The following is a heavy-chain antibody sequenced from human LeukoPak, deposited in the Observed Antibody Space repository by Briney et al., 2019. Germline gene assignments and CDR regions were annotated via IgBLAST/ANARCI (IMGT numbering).Heavy chain of an antibody. Sequence: SETPSLTRTVSVDSISRGGYYSSWISQHRGNGLEWIGYIYYSGGTYYNPSLMSRVTISVDSSKNQFSLILTSVTAADTAVYYCARDATTVTTGAAFDIWGQGTVVTVSS. CDR3: ARDATTVTTGAAFDI. V-gene: IGHV4-31*03. D-gene: IGHD4-17*01. CDR2: IYYSGGT. CDR1: VDSISRGGYY. J-gene: IGHJ3*02.